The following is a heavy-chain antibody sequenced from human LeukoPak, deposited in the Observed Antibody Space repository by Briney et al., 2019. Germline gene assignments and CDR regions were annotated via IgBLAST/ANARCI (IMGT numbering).Heavy chain of an antibody. J-gene: IGHJ4*02. D-gene: IGHD5-18*01. V-gene: IGHV3-7*01. Sequence: GGSLRLSCAASGFSFTTSWTSWVRQAPGKGLEWVASIEQDGSEKYYVDSVKGRFTISRDNAKNSLFLQMDSLRAEDTAVYYCAKGHTSLAPGGQGALVTVSS. CDR2: IEQDGSEK. CDR3: AKGHTSLAP. CDR1: GFSFTTSW.